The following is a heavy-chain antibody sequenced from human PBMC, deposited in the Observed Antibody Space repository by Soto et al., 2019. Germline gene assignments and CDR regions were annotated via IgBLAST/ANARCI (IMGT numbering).Heavy chain of an antibody. D-gene: IGHD6-13*01. CDR3: AREPPRATAGLDYFDP. CDR1: GYTFINFG. J-gene: IGHJ5*02. V-gene: IGHV1-18*01. Sequence: ASVKVSCKTSGYTFINFGIGWVRQAPGQGLEWMGWISPFNGHTHYAQKYQGRVSLTTDTSTSTAFLELRSLTYDDTAVYYCAREPPRATAGLDYFDPWGQGTLVTVSS. CDR2: ISPFNGHT.